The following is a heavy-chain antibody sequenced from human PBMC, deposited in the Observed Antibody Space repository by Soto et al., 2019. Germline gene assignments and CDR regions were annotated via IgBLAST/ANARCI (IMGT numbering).Heavy chain of an antibody. Sequence: PSETLSLTCAVSGYSISSGYYWGRIRQPPGKGLEWIGSIYRSGSTYYNPSLKSRVTISVDTSKNQFSLKLSSVSAADTAVYSCARRGYYFYYGMDVWGQGTTVTVSS. V-gene: IGHV4-38-2*01. CDR2: IYRSGST. CDR3: ARRGYYFYYGMDV. J-gene: IGHJ6*02. CDR1: GYSISSGYY.